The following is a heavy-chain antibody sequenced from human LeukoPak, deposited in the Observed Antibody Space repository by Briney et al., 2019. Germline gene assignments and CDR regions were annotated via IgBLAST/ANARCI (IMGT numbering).Heavy chain of an antibody. CDR1: GFIFGGYT. Sequence: PGGSLRLSCAGSGFIFGGYTMNWVRQAPGKGLEWLSYISPSGENKLYADSVRGRFSISRDNAKNSAYLQMDSLRAEDTAVYYCASRSSGWPNDAFDISGQGTMVTVTS. J-gene: IGHJ3*02. CDR2: ISPSGENK. V-gene: IGHV3-48*01. D-gene: IGHD6-19*01. CDR3: ASRSSGWPNDAFDI.